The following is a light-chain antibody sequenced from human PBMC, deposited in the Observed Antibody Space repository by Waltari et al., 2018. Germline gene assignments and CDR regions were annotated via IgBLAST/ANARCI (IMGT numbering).Light chain of an antibody. Sequence: QSALTQPASVSGSPGQSITISCTGPNRDVGGYNLVSWYQQYPGKAPKLIIYEVSKWPSGVSNRFSGSKSGNTASLTISGLQPEDEADYYCCSYTSRSNLGYVVFGGGTKLTVL. CDR2: EVS. CDR3: CSYTSRSNLGYVV. J-gene: IGLJ2*01. CDR1: NRDVGGYNL. V-gene: IGLV2-23*02.